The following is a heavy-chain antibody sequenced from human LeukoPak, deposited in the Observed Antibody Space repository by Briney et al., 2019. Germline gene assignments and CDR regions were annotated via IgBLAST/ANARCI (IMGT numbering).Heavy chain of an antibody. D-gene: IGHD4-11*01. CDR1: GGSVSSADYY. CDR3: ARLIRAVSDH. V-gene: IGHV4-61*08. J-gene: IGHJ1*01. Sequence: PSETLSLTCTVSGGSVSSADYYWSWIRHPPGKALEWIGYIYHTGSNNYKYSLKSRVTISLDTSKNRFSLRLTSVTAADTARYYCARLIRAVSDHWGQGTLVTVSS. CDR2: IYHTGSN.